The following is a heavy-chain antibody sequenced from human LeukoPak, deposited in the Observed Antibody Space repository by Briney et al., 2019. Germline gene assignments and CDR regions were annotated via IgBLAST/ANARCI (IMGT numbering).Heavy chain of an antibody. D-gene: IGHD2-15*01. Sequence: SETLSLTCTVSGGSISSYYWSWIRQPPGKGLEWIGYIYYSGSTNYNPSLKSRVTISVDTSKNQFSLKLSSVTAADTAVYYCANADRYCSGNSCANFDYWGQGTLVTVSS. CDR2: IYYSGST. J-gene: IGHJ4*02. V-gene: IGHV4-59*01. CDR1: GGSISSYY. CDR3: ANADRYCSGNSCANFDY.